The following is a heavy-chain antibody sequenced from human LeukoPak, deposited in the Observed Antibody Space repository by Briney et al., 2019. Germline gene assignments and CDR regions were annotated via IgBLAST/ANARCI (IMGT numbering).Heavy chain of an antibody. V-gene: IGHV3-53*01. Sequence: HPWGPLRLSCAASGFPVGTNYMTWVRQAPGKGLEWVPVIYSGGSTYYADSVKGRFTISRDNSKNTLYLQMNSLRAEDTAVYYCARAPRYYYYMDVWGKGTTVTVSS. J-gene: IGHJ6*03. CDR1: GFPVGTNY. CDR2: IYSGGST. CDR3: ARAPRYYYYMDV.